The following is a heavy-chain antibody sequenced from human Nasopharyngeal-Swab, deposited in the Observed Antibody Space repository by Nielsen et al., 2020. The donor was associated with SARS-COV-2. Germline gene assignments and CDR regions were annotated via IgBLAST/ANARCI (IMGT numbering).Heavy chain of an antibody. CDR3: ARPSIAARQNYYYGMDV. Sequence: GSQSLSCAASGLTVSNNYMTWVSTAPGKGLEWVSIVFSGVSTYYADSVKGRFTISRDNSKNTLYLQMNSLRAEDTAVYYCARPSIAARQNYYYGMDVWGQGTTFTVSS. CDR1: GLTVSNNY. D-gene: IGHD6-6*01. CDR2: VFSGVST. V-gene: IGHV3-66*04. J-gene: IGHJ6*02.